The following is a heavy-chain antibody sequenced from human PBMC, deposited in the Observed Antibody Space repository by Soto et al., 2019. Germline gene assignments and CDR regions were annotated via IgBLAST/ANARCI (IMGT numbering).Heavy chain of an antibody. D-gene: IGHD3-3*01. CDR2: INPNSGGT. J-gene: IGHJ6*02. V-gene: IGHV1-2*02. Sequence: GESLKISCKASGYTFTGYYMHWVRQAPGQGLEWMGWINPNSGGTNYAQKFQGRVTMTRDTSISTAYMELSRLRSDDTAVYYCASQAGPSSIGLEILHGMDVWGQGTTVTVSS. CDR3: ASQAGPSSIGLEILHGMDV. CDR1: GYTFTGYY.